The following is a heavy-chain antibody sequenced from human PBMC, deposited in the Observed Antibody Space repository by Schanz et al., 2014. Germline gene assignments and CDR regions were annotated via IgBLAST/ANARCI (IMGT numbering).Heavy chain of an antibody. V-gene: IGHV3-23*04. Sequence: EVHLVESGGGLVQPGGSLRLSCAASGFNFITFAMSWVRQAPGKGPEWVSAIGGDASRTYYADSVKGRFTISRDNSKNTLYLQMNSLRAEDTALYFCATDYSGGGCHIWGQGTMVTVSS. CDR2: IGGDASRT. J-gene: IGHJ3*02. D-gene: IGHD6-19*01. CDR1: GFNFITFA. CDR3: ATDYSGGGCHI.